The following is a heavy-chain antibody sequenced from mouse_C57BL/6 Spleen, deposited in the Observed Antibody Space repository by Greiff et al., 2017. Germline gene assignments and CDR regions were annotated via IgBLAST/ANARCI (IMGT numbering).Heavy chain of an antibody. J-gene: IGHJ3*01. CDR3: ARDYDYDRRFAY. CDR2: ISYDGSN. V-gene: IGHV3-6*01. Sequence: ESGPGLVKPSQSLSLTCSVTGYSITSGYYWNWIRQFPGNKLEWMGYISYDGSNNYNPSLKNRISITRDTSKNQFFLKLNSVTTEDTATYYWARDYDYDRRFAYWGQGTLVTVSA. D-gene: IGHD2-4*01. CDR1: GYSITSGYY.